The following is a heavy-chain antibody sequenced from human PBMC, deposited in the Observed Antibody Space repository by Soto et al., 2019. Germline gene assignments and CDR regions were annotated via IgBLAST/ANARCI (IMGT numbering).Heavy chain of an antibody. Sequence: QVHLEQSGAEVKKPGSSVKVSCKASGGSFKTDAVAWVRQAPGQGLEWVGGLTPLYGTANYAQKFQGRVTITADESTGAAYMEVSSLSAEDTAVYYCVRDLTLGYRSGGAGFEVWGQGTMVTVSS. CDR1: GGSFKTDA. D-gene: IGHD5-18*01. J-gene: IGHJ3*01. V-gene: IGHV1-69*01. CDR2: LTPLYGTA. CDR3: VRDLTLGYRSGGAGFEV.